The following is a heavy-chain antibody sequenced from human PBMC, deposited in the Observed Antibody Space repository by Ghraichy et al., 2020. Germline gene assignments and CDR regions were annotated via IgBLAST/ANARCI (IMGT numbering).Heavy chain of an antibody. CDR2: IYTSGST. Sequence: SETLSLTCTVSGGSISSYYWSWIRQPTGKGLEWIGRIYTSGSTNYNPSLKSRVTMSVDTSKNQFSLKLSSVTAADTAVYYCARGPSDYYYYGMDVWGQGTTVTVSS. CDR3: ARGPSDYYYYGMDV. V-gene: IGHV4-4*07. J-gene: IGHJ6*02. CDR1: GGSISSYY.